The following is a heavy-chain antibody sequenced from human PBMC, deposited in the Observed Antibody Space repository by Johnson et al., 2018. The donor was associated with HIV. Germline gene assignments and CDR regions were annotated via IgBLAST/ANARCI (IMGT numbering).Heavy chain of an antibody. CDR2: TYYEGINK. CDR3: AREGRGSPDGFDI. V-gene: IGHV3-30*03. CDR1: GFTFSSYG. Sequence: QVRLVESGGGVVQPGRSLKLSCAASGFTFSSYGMHWVRQAPGKGLEWMALTYYEGINKYYADSVKGRFTISRDNSNNTLYLQMNTLITEDTAVYYCAREGRGSPDGFDIWGQGTMVTVSS. J-gene: IGHJ3*02. D-gene: IGHD3-16*01.